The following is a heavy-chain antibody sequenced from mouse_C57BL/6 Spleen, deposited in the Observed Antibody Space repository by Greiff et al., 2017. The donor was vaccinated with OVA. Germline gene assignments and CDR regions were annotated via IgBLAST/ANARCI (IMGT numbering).Heavy chain of an antibody. Sequence: VQLQQPGAELVRPGSSVKLSCKASGYTFTSYWMHWVKQRPIQGLEWIGNIDPSDSETHYNQKFKDKATLTVDKSSSTAYMQLSSLTSEDSAVYYCAREDYGNYDYFDYWGQGTTLTVSS. CDR1: GYTFTSYW. D-gene: IGHD2-1*01. J-gene: IGHJ2*01. V-gene: IGHV1-52*01. CDR2: IDPSDSET. CDR3: AREDYGNYDYFDY.